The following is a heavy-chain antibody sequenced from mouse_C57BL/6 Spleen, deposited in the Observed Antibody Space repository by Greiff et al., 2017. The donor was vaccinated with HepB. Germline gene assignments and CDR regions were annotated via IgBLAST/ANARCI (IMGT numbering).Heavy chain of an antibody. CDR3: ARREITTVGEAYFDY. V-gene: IGHV1-19*01. D-gene: IGHD1-1*01. CDR1: GYTFTDYY. CDR2: INPYNGGT. J-gene: IGHJ2*01. Sequence: EVQLQQSGPVLVKPGASVKMSCKASGYTFTDYYMNWVKQSHGKSLEWIGVINPYNGGTSYNQKFKGKATLTVDKSSSTAYMALNSLTSEDSAVYYCARREITTVGEAYFDYWGQGTTLTVSS.